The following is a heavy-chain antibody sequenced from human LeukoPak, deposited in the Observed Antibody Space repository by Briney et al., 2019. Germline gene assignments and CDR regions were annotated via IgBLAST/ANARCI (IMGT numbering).Heavy chain of an antibody. CDR1: GGTFSSYA. Sequence: VASVKVSCKASGGTFSSYAIRWVRQAPGQGLEWMGRIIPILGIANYAQKFQGRVTITADKSTSTAYMELSSLRSEDTAVYYCASTLVGATHYYFDYWGQGTLVTVSS. D-gene: IGHD1-26*01. CDR2: IIPILGIA. V-gene: IGHV1-69*04. J-gene: IGHJ4*02. CDR3: ASTLVGATHYYFDY.